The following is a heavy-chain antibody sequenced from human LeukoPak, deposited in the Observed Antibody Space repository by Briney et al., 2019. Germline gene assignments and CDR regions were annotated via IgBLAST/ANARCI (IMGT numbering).Heavy chain of an antibody. CDR3: AKFSVIAAAGTYYFDY. CDR2: ISGSGGST. CDR1: GFTFSSYA. D-gene: IGHD6-13*01. J-gene: IGHJ4*02. Sequence: GGSLRLSCAASGFTFSSYAMSWVRQAPGKGLEWVSAISGSGGSTYYADSVKGRFTISRDNSKNTLYLQMNSLRAEDTAVYYCAKFSVIAAAGTYYFDYWGQGTLVTVSS. V-gene: IGHV3-23*01.